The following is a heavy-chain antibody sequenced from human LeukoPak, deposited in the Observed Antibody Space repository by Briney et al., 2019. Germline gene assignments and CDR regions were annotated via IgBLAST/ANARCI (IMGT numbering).Heavy chain of an antibody. V-gene: IGHV1-69*04. J-gene: IGHJ4*02. CDR1: GGTFSSCA. CDR3: ASGHCAGDCYPSY. Sequence: ASVKVSCKASGGTFSSCAISWVRQAPGQGLEWMGRIIPILGIANYAQKFQGRVTITADKSTSTAYMELSSLRSEDTAVYYCASGHCAGDCYPSYWGQGTLVTVSS. D-gene: IGHD2-21*02. CDR2: IIPILGIA.